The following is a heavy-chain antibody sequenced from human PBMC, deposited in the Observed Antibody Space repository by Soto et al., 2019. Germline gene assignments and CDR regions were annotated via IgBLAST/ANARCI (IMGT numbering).Heavy chain of an antibody. CDR3: ARRWKLHLYGMDV. CDR2: IWYDGSNK. CDR1: GFTFGGYG. J-gene: IGHJ6*02. D-gene: IGHD1-1*01. V-gene: IGHV3-33*01. Sequence: GGSLRLSCAASGFTFGGYGVHWVRQAPGKGLEWVAVIWYDGSNKYYADSVKGRFTISRDNSKNTLYLQMNSLRAEDTAVYYCARRWKLHLYGMDVWGQGTTVTVSS.